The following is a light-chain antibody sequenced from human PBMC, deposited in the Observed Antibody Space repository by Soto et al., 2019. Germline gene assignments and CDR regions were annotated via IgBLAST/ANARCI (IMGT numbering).Light chain of an antibody. V-gene: IGKV1-5*01. CDR1: QSLNNR. CDR3: HQYKTYST. Sequence: DIQLTQSPSTLSASVGDRVTITCRASQSLNNRLAWYQQKPGKVPKLLIYDASTLESGVSSRFSGTGSETECTLTITDLQADDLATYFCHQYKTYSTFGQGTKVEIK. J-gene: IGKJ1*01. CDR2: DAS.